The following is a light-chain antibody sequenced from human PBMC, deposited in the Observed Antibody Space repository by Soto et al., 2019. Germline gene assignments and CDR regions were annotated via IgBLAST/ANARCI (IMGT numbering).Light chain of an antibody. Sequence: SYELTQPPSLSVSPGQTASITCSGDNLGDKYACWYQQKPGQSPVLVIYQDIKRPSGIPERFSGSNSGDTATLTISGTQAMDEADYYCQACDGSTVVFGGGTKVTVL. V-gene: IGLV3-1*01. J-gene: IGLJ2*01. CDR2: QDI. CDR3: QACDGSTVV. CDR1: NLGDKY.